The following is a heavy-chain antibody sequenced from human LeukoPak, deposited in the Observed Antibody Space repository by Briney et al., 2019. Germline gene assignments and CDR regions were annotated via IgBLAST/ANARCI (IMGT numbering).Heavy chain of an antibody. J-gene: IGHJ4*02. CDR1: GFTFSSYA. Sequence: GVLRLSCAASGFTFSSYAMSWVRQAPGKGLEWVSAISGSGGSTYYADSVKGRFTISRDNSKNTLYLQMNSLRAEDTAIYYCAKANDFWSGYWVDWGQGTLVTVSS. CDR2: ISGSGGST. V-gene: IGHV3-23*01. D-gene: IGHD3-3*01. CDR3: AKANDFWSGYWVD.